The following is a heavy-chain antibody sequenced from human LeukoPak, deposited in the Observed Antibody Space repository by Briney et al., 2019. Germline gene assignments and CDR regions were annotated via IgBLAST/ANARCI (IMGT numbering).Heavy chain of an antibody. CDR2: ISAYNGNT. Sequence: ASVKVSCKASGYTFTTSGIGWVRQAPGQGLEWMGWISAYNGNTNYAQNLQGRVTMTTDTSTSTAYMELRSLRSDDTAMYYCARDLSFTISGVVIIGTDGFDPWGQGTLVTVSS. CDR1: GYTFTTSG. CDR3: ARDLSFTISGVVIIGTDGFDP. J-gene: IGHJ5*02. D-gene: IGHD3-3*01. V-gene: IGHV1-18*01.